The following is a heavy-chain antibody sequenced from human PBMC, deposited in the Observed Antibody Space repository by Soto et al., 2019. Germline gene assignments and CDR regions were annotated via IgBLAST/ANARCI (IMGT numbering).Heavy chain of an antibody. CDR2: ISGSDGKT. CDR3: ARWSYLDY. J-gene: IGHJ4*02. V-gene: IGHV3-23*01. D-gene: IGHD3-3*01. CDR1: GFSFGSYA. Sequence: GGSLRLSCAASGFSFGSYALSWVRQAPGKGLEWVSTISGSDGKTFYADSVRGRFSISRDTSQSTLYLQMNSLRADDTAMYYCARWSYLDYWGQGTRVTVSS.